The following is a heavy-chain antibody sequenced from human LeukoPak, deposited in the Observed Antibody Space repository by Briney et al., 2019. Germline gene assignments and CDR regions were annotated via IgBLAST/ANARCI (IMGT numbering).Heavy chain of an antibody. D-gene: IGHD2-15*01. Sequence: TGGSLRLSCAASGFTFRSYAMHWVRQAPGKGLEYVSGISINGGSTYYADSVKGRFTISRDNSKNTLYLQMGSLGAEDMAVYYCSRGGHCSGGSCYGPFYYWGQGTLVTVSS. V-gene: IGHV3-64*02. CDR1: GFTFRSYA. CDR2: ISINGGST. J-gene: IGHJ4*02. CDR3: SRGGHCSGGSCYGPFYY.